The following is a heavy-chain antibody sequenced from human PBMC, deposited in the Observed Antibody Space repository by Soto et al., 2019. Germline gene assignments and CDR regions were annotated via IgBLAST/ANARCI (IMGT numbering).Heavy chain of an antibody. CDR2: FYPGDSTS. Sequence: LKISCKTCGYIFISYWVAWVRQVPGKGLEWMGTFYPGDSTSTYSPSFQGQVTISVDKSISTAYLQLSSLKASDTAMYYCARIIGYCRNNDCSWTFDIWGQGTMVTVS. V-gene: IGHV5-51*01. J-gene: IGHJ3*02. CDR1: GYIFISYW. D-gene: IGHD2-15*01. CDR3: ARIIGYCRNNDCSWTFDI.